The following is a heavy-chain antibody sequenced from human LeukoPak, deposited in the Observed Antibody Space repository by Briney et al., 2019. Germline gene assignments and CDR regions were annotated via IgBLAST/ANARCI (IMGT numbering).Heavy chain of an antibody. CDR2: ISAYNGNT. Sequence: ASVKVSCKASGYTFASYGISWVRQAPGQGLEWMGWISAYNGNTNYAQKLQGRVTMTTDTSTSTAYMELRSLRSDDTAVYYCAREGDCSGGYCYPGGYYYYGMDVWGQGTTVTVSS. J-gene: IGHJ6*02. CDR3: AREGDCSGGYCYPGGYYYYGMDV. CDR1: GYTFASYG. D-gene: IGHD2-15*01. V-gene: IGHV1-18*01.